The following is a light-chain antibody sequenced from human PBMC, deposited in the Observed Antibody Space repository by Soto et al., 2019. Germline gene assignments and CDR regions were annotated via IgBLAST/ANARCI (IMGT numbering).Light chain of an antibody. CDR3: QQRINWPLT. CDR2: DAS. Sequence: VLTQSPATLSLSPGETATLSCRASQSVSIYLAWYQQKPGQAPRLLIYDASNRATGIPARFSGSGSGTDFTLTIDSLEPEDSAVYDCQQRINWPLTFGGGTKVEIK. CDR1: QSVSIY. J-gene: IGKJ4*01. V-gene: IGKV3-11*01.